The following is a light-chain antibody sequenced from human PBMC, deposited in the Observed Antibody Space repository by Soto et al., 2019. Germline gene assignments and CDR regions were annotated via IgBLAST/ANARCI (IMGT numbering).Light chain of an antibody. CDR1: SSNIGAGYD. V-gene: IGLV1-40*01. CDR3: QSYDSSLSGVV. CDR2: GNS. J-gene: IGLJ2*01. Sequence: QSVLTQPPSVSGAPGQRVTISCTGSSSNIGAGYDVHWYRQLPGTAPKLLIYGNSNRPSGVPDRFSGSKSGTSASLAITGLQAKDEDDYYSQSYDSSLSGVVFGGGTKLTVL.